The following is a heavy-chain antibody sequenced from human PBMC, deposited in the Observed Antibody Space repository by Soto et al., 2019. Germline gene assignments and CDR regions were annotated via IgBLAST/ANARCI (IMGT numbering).Heavy chain of an antibody. V-gene: IGHV4-30-4*01. Sequence: SETLSLTCTVSGGSISSGDYYWSWIRQPPGKGLEWIGYIYYSGSTYYNPSLKSRVTISVDTSKNQFSLKLSSVTAADTAVYYCARAGSGSTSCYTCSSANWFDPSGQGTLVTVSS. CDR2: IYYSGST. CDR1: GGSISSGDYY. J-gene: IGHJ5*02. CDR3: ARAGSGSTSCYTCSSANWFDP. D-gene: IGHD2-2*02.